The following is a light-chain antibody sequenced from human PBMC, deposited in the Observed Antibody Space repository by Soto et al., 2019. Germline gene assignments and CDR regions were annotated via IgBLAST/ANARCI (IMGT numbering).Light chain of an antibody. CDR3: QQYNKWPLIT. V-gene: IGKV3-15*01. Sequence: EIVLTQSPATLSLSPGVRATLSCRSSQSVSSYLAWYQQKPGQAPRLLIHGATTRATGIPARFSGSGSGTEFTLTISSLQSEDFAIYYCQQYNKWPLITFGQGTRLE. J-gene: IGKJ5*01. CDR2: GAT. CDR1: QSVSSY.